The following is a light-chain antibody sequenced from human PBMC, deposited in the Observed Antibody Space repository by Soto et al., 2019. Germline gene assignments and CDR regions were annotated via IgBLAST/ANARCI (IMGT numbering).Light chain of an antibody. CDR3: QQRSNWPLT. CDR1: QSVGSY. Sequence: EIVLTQSPATLSLSPGERATLSCRASQSVGSYLAWYQQKPGQAPRLLIYDASNRATGVPARFSGSGSGTDFTLTISMLEPEDFAVYYCQQRSNWPLTFGGGTKVEIK. J-gene: IGKJ4*01. V-gene: IGKV3-11*01. CDR2: DAS.